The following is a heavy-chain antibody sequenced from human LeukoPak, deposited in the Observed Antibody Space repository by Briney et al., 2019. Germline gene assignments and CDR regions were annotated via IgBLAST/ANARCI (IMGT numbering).Heavy chain of an antibody. CDR2: IYYSGST. V-gene: IGHV4-59*01. Sequence: SETLSLTCTVSGVSISSYYWSWLRQPPGKGLEWIGYIYYSGSTNYNPSLKSRVTISVDTSKNQFSLKLSSVTAADTAVYYCARSLAVAGTTWGYYFDYWGQGTLVTVSS. CDR1: GVSISSYY. CDR3: ARSLAVAGTTWGYYFDY. D-gene: IGHD6-19*01. J-gene: IGHJ4*02.